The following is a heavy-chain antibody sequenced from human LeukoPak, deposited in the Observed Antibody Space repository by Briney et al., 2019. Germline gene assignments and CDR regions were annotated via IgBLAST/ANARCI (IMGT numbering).Heavy chain of an antibody. J-gene: IGHJ1*01. CDR1: GYTFTTYA. Sequence: ASVKVSCKASGYTFTTYAIYWVRQAPGQRLEWMGWINPGNGDRKYSQKFQGRVTITRDTSASTTYMELSSLRSEDTAVYYCSRGCGGDCPTAEYFHHWGQGTLVAVSS. D-gene: IGHD2-21*02. CDR3: SRGCGGDCPTAEYFHH. CDR2: INPGNGDR. V-gene: IGHV1-3*01.